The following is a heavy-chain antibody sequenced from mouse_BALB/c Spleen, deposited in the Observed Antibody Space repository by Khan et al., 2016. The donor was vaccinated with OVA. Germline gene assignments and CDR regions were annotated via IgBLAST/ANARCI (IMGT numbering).Heavy chain of an antibody. CDR3: ARYPYCSYTPEY. J-gene: IGHJ4*01. CDR1: GYTFTSYG. CDR2: INTYTGEP. D-gene: IGHD2-12*01. V-gene: IGHV9-3-1*01. Sequence: QVQLKESGPELKKPGETVKISCTASGYTFTSYGMNWVKQSPGKALRWMGWINTYTGEPTYTDDFKGRFAFSLETSASTAYLQINNLKNEDTAKYFGARYPYCSYTPEYWGQGTTVTVSS.